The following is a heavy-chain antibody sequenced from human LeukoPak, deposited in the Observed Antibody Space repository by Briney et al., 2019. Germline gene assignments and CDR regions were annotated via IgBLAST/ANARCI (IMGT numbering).Heavy chain of an antibody. CDR3: VRKTGGLRGYTYGDFDH. V-gene: IGHV4-39*01. Sequence: PSETLSLTCTVSGGSISSVSYYWGWIRQPPGKGLEWIGSIYYSGDTHYSPSLNSRVTMSVDTSKNQFHLKVRSVTAADTAVYYCVRKTGGLRGYTYGDFDHWGQGTLVTVSS. J-gene: IGHJ4*02. CDR2: IYYSGDT. D-gene: IGHD5-18*01. CDR1: GGSISSVSYY.